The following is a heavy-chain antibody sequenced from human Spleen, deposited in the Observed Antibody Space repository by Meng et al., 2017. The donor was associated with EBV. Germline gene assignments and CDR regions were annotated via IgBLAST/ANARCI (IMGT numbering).Heavy chain of an antibody. CDR2: INPSDGDT. CDR3: CTSQFDY. J-gene: IGHJ4*02. V-gene: IGHV1-46*01. CDR1: GYTFTSYY. Sequence: QVQLVQAGAELKKPGASVKVSCKASGYTFTSYYVHWVRQAPGQGLEWVGIINPSDGDTSYAQMFQGRVTVTRDTSSSTVYMDLSSLRSEDTAIYYCCTSQFDYWGQGTLVTVSS.